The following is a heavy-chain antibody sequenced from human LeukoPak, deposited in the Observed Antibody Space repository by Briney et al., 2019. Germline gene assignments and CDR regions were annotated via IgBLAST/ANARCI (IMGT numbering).Heavy chain of an antibody. Sequence: GGSLRLSCAASGFTFSSYWMSWVRQAPGKGLEWVANIKQDGSEKYYVDSVKGRFTISRDNAKNSLYLQMNSLRAEDTAVYYCARVPGPGYSYGYYFDYWGQGTLVTVSS. CDR3: ARVPGPGYSYGYYFDY. J-gene: IGHJ4*02. V-gene: IGHV3-7*05. D-gene: IGHD5-18*01. CDR2: IKQDGSEK. CDR1: GFTFSSYW.